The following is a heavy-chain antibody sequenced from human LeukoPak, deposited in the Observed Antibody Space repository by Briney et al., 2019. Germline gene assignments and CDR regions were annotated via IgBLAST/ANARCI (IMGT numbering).Heavy chain of an antibody. CDR1: GFTFINYA. CDR3: TTDSFGELPYYFDY. D-gene: IGHD3-16*02. Sequence: GGSLRLSCAASGFTFINYAMNWVRQAPGKGLEWVGRIKSKTDGGTTDYAAPVKGRFTISRDDSKNTLYLQMNSLKTEDTAVYYCTTDSFGELPYYFDYWGQGTLVTVSS. J-gene: IGHJ4*02. V-gene: IGHV3-15*01. CDR2: IKSKTDGGTT.